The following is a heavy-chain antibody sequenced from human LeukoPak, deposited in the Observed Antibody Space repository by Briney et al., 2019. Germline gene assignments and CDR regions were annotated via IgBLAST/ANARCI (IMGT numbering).Heavy chain of an antibody. V-gene: IGHV3-23*01. Sequence: GGSLRLSCAASGFTFRSYAMNWVRQSPGKGLEWVSSISYGDGTAFYAGSVKGRFTVSRDNSRSTLYLQMASLRAEDTAVYYCAKDRGYTGYDSGRIDFWGQGILVTVSS. CDR3: AKDRGYTGYDSGRIDF. CDR2: ISYGDGTA. J-gene: IGHJ4*02. D-gene: IGHD5-12*01. CDR1: GFTFRSYA.